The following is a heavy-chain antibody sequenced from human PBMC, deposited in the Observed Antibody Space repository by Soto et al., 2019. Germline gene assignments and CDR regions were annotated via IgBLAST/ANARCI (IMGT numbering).Heavy chain of an antibody. Sequence: QVQLQQWGAGLLKPSETLSLTCAVYGGSFSGYYWSWIRQPPGKGLEWIGEINHSGSTNYIPSLKSRVTISVDTSKNQFSLKLSSVTAADTAVYYCARVTGRYYYGMDVWGQGTTVTVSS. J-gene: IGHJ6*02. CDR1: GGSFSGYY. CDR2: INHSGST. V-gene: IGHV4-34*01. CDR3: ARVTGRYYYGMDV.